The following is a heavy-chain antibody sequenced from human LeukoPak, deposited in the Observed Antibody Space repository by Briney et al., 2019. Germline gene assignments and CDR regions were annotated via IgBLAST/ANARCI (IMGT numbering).Heavy chain of an antibody. Sequence: PSETLSLTCTVSGGSISSSSYYWGWIRQPPGKGLEWIGSIYFSGSTYYNPSLNSRVTISVDTSKNQFSLKLSSVTAADTAVYYCARLGSGPYDYVWGSYHPYYFDYWGQGTLVTVSS. CDR2: IYFSGST. V-gene: IGHV4-39*01. CDR3: ARLGSGPYDYVWGSYHPYYFDY. D-gene: IGHD3-16*02. CDR1: GGSISSSSYY. J-gene: IGHJ4*02.